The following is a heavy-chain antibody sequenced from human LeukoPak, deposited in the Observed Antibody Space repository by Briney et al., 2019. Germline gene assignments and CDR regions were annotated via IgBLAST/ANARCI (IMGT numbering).Heavy chain of an antibody. Sequence: GGSLRLSCAASGFTFSRYWMSWVRQAPGKGLEWVANIKQDGSEKYYVDSVKGRFTISRDNAKKSLYLQMNSLRAEDTAVYYCVRDLGGRSGHWGQGTLVTVSS. D-gene: IGHD1-26*01. CDR1: GFTFSRYW. CDR2: IKQDGSEK. CDR3: VRDLGGRSGH. J-gene: IGHJ4*02. V-gene: IGHV3-7*01.